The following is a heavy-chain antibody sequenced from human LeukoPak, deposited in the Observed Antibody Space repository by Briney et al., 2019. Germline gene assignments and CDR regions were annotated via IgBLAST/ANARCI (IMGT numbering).Heavy chain of an antibody. CDR2: TNPNSGGT. V-gene: IGHV1-2*02. D-gene: IGHD4-11*01. Sequence: ASVKVSCKASGYTFTGYYMHWVRQVPGQGLEWMGWTNPNSGGTNYAQKFQGRVTMTRDTSISTAYMELSRLRSDDTAVYYCARSRNVDYSFDYWGQGTLVTVSS. CDR1: GYTFTGYY. J-gene: IGHJ4*02. CDR3: ARSRNVDYSFDY.